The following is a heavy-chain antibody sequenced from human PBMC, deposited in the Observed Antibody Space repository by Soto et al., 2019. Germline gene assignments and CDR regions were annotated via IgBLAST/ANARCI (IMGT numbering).Heavy chain of an antibody. Sequence: EVQLVETGGGLIQPGGSLRLSCAASGFTVSSNYMSWVRQAPGKGLEWVSVIYSGGSTYYADSVKGRFTISRDNSKNTLYLQMNSLRAEDTDVYYCARENYYYGMDVWGQGTTVTVSS. V-gene: IGHV3-53*02. CDR1: GFTVSSNY. CDR3: ARENYYYGMDV. CDR2: IYSGGST. J-gene: IGHJ6*02.